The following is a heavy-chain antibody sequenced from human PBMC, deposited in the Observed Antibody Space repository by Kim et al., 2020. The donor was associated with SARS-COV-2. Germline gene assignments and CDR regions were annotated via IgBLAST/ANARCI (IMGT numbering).Heavy chain of an antibody. CDR2: DCEP. Sequence: DCEPRYSASLQGLLTISADKSVSTAYLQWSSLKASDTAMYDCARLMSSMDYWGQGTLVTVSS. D-gene: IGHD6-6*01. CDR3: ARLMSSMDY. V-gene: IGHV5-51*01. J-gene: IGHJ4*02.